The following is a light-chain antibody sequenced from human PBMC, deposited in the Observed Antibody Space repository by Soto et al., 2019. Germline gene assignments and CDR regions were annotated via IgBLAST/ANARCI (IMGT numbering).Light chain of an antibody. V-gene: IGKV3-11*01. CDR1: ESVTDY. CDR3: QQRSDWPWT. J-gene: IGKJ1*01. Sequence: EIVLTQSPATLSLSPGERGTLSCRASESVTDYLAWYQQKPSQAPRLLVYDVSNRAAGIPTRFSGGGSGTDFTLTISNVEPEDFAVYYCQQRSDWPWTFGQGAKVDIK. CDR2: DVS.